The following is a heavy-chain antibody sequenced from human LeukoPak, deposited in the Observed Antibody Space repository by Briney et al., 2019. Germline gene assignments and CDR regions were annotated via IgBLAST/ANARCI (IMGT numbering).Heavy chain of an antibody. CDR2: ISSSSSYI. CDR1: GFTFSSYS. V-gene: IGHV3-21*01. J-gene: IGHJ3*02. Sequence: GGSLRLSCAASGFTFSSYSMNWVRQAPGKGLEWGSSISSSSSYIYYADSVKGRFTISRDNAKNSLYLQMNSLRAEDTAVYYCARDIAVAGDAFDIWGQGTMVTVSS. D-gene: IGHD6-19*01. CDR3: ARDIAVAGDAFDI.